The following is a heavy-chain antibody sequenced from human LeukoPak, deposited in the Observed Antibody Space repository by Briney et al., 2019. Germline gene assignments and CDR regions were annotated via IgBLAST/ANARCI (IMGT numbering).Heavy chain of an antibody. D-gene: IGHD5-24*01. CDR1: GSRFTNYW. CDR2: IYPGDSDT. Sequence: GESLKISCRCSGSRFTNYWIGWVRQLPGKGLEWMGIIYPGDSDTRYSPSFQGQVTISADKSISTAYLQWSSLKASDTAMYYCARRDGLGAFDIWGQGTMVTVSS. V-gene: IGHV5-51*01. J-gene: IGHJ3*02. CDR3: ARRDGLGAFDI.